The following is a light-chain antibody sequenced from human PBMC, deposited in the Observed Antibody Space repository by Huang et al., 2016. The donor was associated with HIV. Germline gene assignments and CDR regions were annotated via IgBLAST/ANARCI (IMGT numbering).Light chain of an antibody. J-gene: IGKJ4*01. V-gene: IGKV3-15*01. Sequence: EIVMTQSPVTLSVSLGERATLPCRASQSITTTLAWYQQQPGQAPRLLIYGASTRASGGPARVSGGGSGTEFTLTISRLQSEDFAVYFCQQYITWPPLTFGGGTTVEIK. CDR2: GAS. CDR1: QSITTT. CDR3: QQYITWPPLT.